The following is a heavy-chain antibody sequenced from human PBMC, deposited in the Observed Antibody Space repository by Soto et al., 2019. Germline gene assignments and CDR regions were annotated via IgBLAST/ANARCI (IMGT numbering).Heavy chain of an antibody. CDR2: ISTSSSHI. Sequence: GGSLRLSCAASGFSFSSYTMNWVRQVPGKGLDWVSCISTSSSHILYADSVKGRFTISRDNAKNSLFLQMNSLRAEDTAVYYCARDIAADGVGFDIWGQGTVVTVSS. D-gene: IGHD6-25*01. CDR1: GFSFSSYT. J-gene: IGHJ3*02. CDR3: ARDIAADGVGFDI. V-gene: IGHV3-21*01.